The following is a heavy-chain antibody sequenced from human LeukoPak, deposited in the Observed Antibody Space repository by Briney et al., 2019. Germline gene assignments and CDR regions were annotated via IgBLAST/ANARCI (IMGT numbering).Heavy chain of an antibody. CDR1: GDSINAYY. D-gene: IGHD6-13*01. J-gene: IGHJ5*02. CDR2: IYFSGTT. V-gene: IGHV4-59*08. Sequence: PSETLSLTCTVSGDSINAYYWGWSRQPRGKGLEWIGYIYFSGTTKYNPSLESRVTISVDTSKNQFSLKLSSVTAADTAVYYCARRRAEGGSNGHYNWFDPWGQGMLVTVTS. CDR3: ARRRAEGGSNGHYNWFDP.